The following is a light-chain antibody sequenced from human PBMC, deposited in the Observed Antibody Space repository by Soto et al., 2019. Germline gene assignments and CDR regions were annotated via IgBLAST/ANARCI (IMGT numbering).Light chain of an antibody. CDR2: EVS. Sequence: QSALTQPASVSGSPGQSITISCTGTSSDIGAYKYVSWYQQHPGKAPKLILYEVSNRPSGVSNRFSDFKSGNTASLTITGLQAEDEADYYCNSYTSSSALYVFGTGTKLTVL. V-gene: IGLV2-14*01. CDR3: NSYTSSSALYV. CDR1: SSDIGAYKY. J-gene: IGLJ1*01.